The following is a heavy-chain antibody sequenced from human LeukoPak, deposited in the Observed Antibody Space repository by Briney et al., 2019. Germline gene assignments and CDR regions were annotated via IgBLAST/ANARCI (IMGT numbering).Heavy chain of an antibody. Sequence: PSETLSLTCTVSGGSISSGGYYWSWIRQHPGKGLEWIGYIYYSGGTYYNPSLKSRVTISVDTSKNQFSLKLSSVTAADTAVYYCARKVGCSGGSCYSFATLPWFDPWGQGTLVTVSS. D-gene: IGHD2-15*01. J-gene: IGHJ5*02. V-gene: IGHV4-31*03. CDR1: GGSISSGGYY. CDR2: IYYSGGT. CDR3: ARKVGCSGGSCYSFATLPWFDP.